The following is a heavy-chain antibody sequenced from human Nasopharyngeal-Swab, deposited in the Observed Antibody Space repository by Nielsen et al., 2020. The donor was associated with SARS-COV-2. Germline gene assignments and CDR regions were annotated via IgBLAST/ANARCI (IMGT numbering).Heavy chain of an antibody. J-gene: IGHJ4*02. Sequence: VRQMPGKGLAWMGIIYPGDSDTRYSPSFQGQVTISADKSISTAYLQWSSLKASDTAMHYGARQGERGGGTDESALDYWGQGTLVTVSS. D-gene: IGHD3-16*01. V-gene: IGHV5-51*01. CDR2: IYPGDSDT. CDR3: ARQGERGGGTDESALDY.